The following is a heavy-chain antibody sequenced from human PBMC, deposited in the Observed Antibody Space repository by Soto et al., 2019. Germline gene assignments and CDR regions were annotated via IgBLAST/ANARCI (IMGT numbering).Heavy chain of an antibody. J-gene: IGHJ2*01. CDR3: ARDLITASGGPNWYFDL. CDR2: VNDDGSST. V-gene: IGHV3-74*01. D-gene: IGHD1-20*01. CDR1: GFTFSRHW. Sequence: VESGGGLVQPGGSLRLSCASSGFTFSRHWMHWVRQAPGKGLVWVACVNDDGSSTAYGDSVRGRFTISRDNAKNTLYLQMDSLKTEDTAVYYCARDLITASGGPNWYFDLWGRGTLVTVSS.